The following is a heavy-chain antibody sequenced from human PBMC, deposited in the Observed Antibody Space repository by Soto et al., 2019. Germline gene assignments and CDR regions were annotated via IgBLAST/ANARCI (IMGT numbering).Heavy chain of an antibody. V-gene: IGHV2-5*02. CDR3: AHLTTYYFGSQTGWFGS. Sequence: QITLKESGPTQVKPTQTLTLTCSFSGFSLSRSGMGVGWIRQPPGEALEWLALIYLDDRKRYRPSLKNRVTITKDTSKDQVVLTMTNMDPVDTATYCCAHLTTYYFGSQTGWFGSWCQGTQVSVSS. CDR1: GFSLSRSGMG. CDR2: IYLDDRK. D-gene: IGHD3-10*01. J-gene: IGHJ5*01.